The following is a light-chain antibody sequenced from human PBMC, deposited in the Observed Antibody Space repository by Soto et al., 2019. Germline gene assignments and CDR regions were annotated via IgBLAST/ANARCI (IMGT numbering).Light chain of an antibody. V-gene: IGLV2-14*01. Sequence: QSGLTQPASVSGSPGQSITISCTGTNSDVGGFNYVSWYQQHPDKAPKLIIFEVTDRPSGVSNRFSGSKSGNTASLTISGLQSEDEAEYYCCSYTSRSTLVFGGGTKVTVL. CDR3: CSYTSRSTLV. CDR2: EVT. CDR1: NSDVGGFNY. J-gene: IGLJ2*01.